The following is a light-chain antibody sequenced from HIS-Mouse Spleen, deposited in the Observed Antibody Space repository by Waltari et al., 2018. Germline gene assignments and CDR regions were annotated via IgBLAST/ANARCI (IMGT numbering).Light chain of an antibody. J-gene: IGLJ3*02. CDR2: RNN. Sequence: QSVLTQPPSASGTPGQRVTISCSGSSSNIGSNYVYWYQQLPGPAPKLLIYRNNQRPSGVTDRFSGSKSGTSASLAISGLRSEDEADYYCAAWDDSLSGPVFGGGTKLTVL. CDR1: SSNIGSNY. CDR3: AAWDDSLSGPV. V-gene: IGLV1-47*01.